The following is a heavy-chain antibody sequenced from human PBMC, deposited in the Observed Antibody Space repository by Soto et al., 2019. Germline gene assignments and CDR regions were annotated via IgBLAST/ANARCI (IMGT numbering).Heavy chain of an antibody. CDR1: GGTFSSYA. Sequence: QVQLVQSGAEVKKPGSSVKVSCKASGGTFSSYAISWVRQAPGQGLEWMGGIIPIFGTANYAQKFQGRVTITADEYTSTAYMELSSLRSEDTAVYYCASSVAKYDYYGMDVWGQGTTVTVSS. CDR2: IIPIFGTA. J-gene: IGHJ6*02. D-gene: IGHD5-12*01. V-gene: IGHV1-69*12. CDR3: ASSVAKYDYYGMDV.